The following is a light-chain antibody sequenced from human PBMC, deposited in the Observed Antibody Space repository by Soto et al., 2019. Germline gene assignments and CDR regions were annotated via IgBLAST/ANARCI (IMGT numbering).Light chain of an antibody. J-gene: IGKJ1*01. V-gene: IGKV3-15*01. CDR2: GAS. Sequence: EIVMTQSPATLSVSPGERATLSCRASQSVSSNLAWYQQKPGQAPRLLIYGASTGVTGIPARFSGSGSGTEFSLTISSLQSEEFSVFCFQRYNSWPPLTFGQGTKLEIK. CDR1: QSVSSN. CDR3: QRYNSWPPLT.